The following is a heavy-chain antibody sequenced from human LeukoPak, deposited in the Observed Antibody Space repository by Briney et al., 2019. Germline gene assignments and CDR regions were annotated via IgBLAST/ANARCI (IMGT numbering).Heavy chain of an antibody. J-gene: IGHJ5*02. CDR3: ARGGYSYGYLFDP. D-gene: IGHD5-18*01. V-gene: IGHV1-69*05. CDR2: IIPIFGTA. CDR1: GGTFSSSA. Sequence: SVKVSCKASGGTFSSSAISWVRQAPGQGLEWMGGIIPIFGTANYAQKFQGRVTITTDESTSTAYLELSSLRSEDTAVYYCARGGYSYGYLFDPWGQGTLVTVSS.